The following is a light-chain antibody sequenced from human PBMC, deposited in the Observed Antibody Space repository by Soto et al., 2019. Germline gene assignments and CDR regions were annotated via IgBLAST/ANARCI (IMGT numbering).Light chain of an antibody. CDR2: DAS. V-gene: IGKV1-5*01. CDR1: QSISNW. Sequence: DIQMTQSPSTLSASVGDSVTITCRASQSISNWLAWYQQKPGKAPKLLIYDASSLESGVPSRFSGSGSATEFTLTISSLQPDDFATYYCQQYNNYWTFGQGTKVDIK. J-gene: IGKJ1*01. CDR3: QQYNNYWT.